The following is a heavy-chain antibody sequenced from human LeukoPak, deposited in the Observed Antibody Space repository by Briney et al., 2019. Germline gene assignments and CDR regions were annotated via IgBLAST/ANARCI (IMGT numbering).Heavy chain of an antibody. J-gene: IGHJ5*02. CDR3: ARDNGGYNCFDP. CDR1: GFTFSSYG. CDR2: TRYDGSHK. D-gene: IGHD2-8*01. V-gene: IGHV3-33*01. Sequence: PGGSLRLSCAVSGFTFSSYGTHWVRHAPGKGLEWVAVTRYDGSHKYYADSVKGRFTISRDNSNNTLYLQRNRLGGEHTAGYYCARDNGGYNCFDPWGQGTLVTVSS.